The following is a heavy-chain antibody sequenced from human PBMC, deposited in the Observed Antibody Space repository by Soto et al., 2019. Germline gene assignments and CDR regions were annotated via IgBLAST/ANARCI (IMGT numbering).Heavy chain of an antibody. J-gene: IGHJ3*01. CDR3: AREFDGSGYWDFDL. Sequence: QVQLVQSGAEVKKPGSSVKVSCKASGGTFSSYAISWVRQAPGQGLEWMGGIIPIFGTANYAQKVQGRVTITEDESTSKAYMELSSLGSEDTAEYYCAREFDGSGYWDFDLWGQGTMVTVSS. CDR1: GGTFSSYA. D-gene: IGHD3-22*01. V-gene: IGHV1-69*01. CDR2: IIPIFGTA.